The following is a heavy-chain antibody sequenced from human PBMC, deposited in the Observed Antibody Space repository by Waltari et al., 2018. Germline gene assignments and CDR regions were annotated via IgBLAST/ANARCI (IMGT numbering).Heavy chain of an antibody. V-gene: IGHV4-4*02. CDR2: ISHTGST. D-gene: IGHD1-20*01. Sequence: QVQLQESGPGLVKPSGTLSLTCAVSGGSISSTNWWTWVRQPPGKGLEWIGEISHTGSTDYKLSLKSRVTISVDNSKNQFSLKLNSVTAADTAVYYCARARYFGSLFAWFDPWGQGTLVNVSS. CDR3: ARARYFGSLFAWFDP. CDR1: GGSISSTNW. J-gene: IGHJ5*02.